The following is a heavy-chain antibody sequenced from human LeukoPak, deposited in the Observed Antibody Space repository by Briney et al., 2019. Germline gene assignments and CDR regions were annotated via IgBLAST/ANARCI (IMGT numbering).Heavy chain of an antibody. CDR3: ARNHYYGSGSLNYFDY. Sequence: GGSLRLSCAASGFTFSSYWMSWVRQAPGKGLEWVANIKQDGSEKYYVDSVKGRFTISRDNAKNSLYLQMNSLRAEDTAVYYCARNHYYGSGSLNYFDYWGQGTLVTVSS. CDR2: IKQDGSEK. V-gene: IGHV3-7*01. J-gene: IGHJ4*02. D-gene: IGHD3-10*01. CDR1: GFTFSSYW.